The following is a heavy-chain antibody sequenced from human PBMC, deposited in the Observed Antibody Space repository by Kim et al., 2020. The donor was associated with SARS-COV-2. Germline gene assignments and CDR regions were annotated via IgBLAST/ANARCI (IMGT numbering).Heavy chain of an antibody. CDR2: ISGNEGSI. V-gene: IGHV3-23*01. CDR1: GFIFVRYG. Sequence: GGSLRLSCETDGFIFVRYGMTWVRQAPGQGLEWVASISGNEGSIYYADSVKGRFTISRDNSKKTAYLQMNSLRGDDTAIYYCAKGGESIITTALDNWG. CDR3: AKGGESIITTALDN. D-gene: IGHD1-20*01. J-gene: IGHJ4*01.